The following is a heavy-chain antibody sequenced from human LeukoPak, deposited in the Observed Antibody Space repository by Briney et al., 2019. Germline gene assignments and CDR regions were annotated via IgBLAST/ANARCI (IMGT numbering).Heavy chain of an antibody. Sequence: AGGSLRLSCAASGFTFSTYAMNWVRRAPGKGLEWVSGISASGGGKFYADSVKGRFTISRDKSKSTVYLQMNSLRAEDAAVYYCAKDNADYPIYYFDSWGQGTLVTVSS. CDR3: AKDNADYPIYYFDS. J-gene: IGHJ4*02. CDR1: GFTFSTYA. D-gene: IGHD3-16*01. V-gene: IGHV3-23*01. CDR2: ISASGGGK.